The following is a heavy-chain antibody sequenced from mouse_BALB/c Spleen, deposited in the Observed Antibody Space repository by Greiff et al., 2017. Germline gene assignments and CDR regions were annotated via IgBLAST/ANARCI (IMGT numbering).Heavy chain of an antibody. J-gene: IGHJ4*01. D-gene: IGHD2-4*01. Sequence: EVQGVESGGGLVKPGGSLKLSCAASGFTFSSYTMSWVRQTPEKRLEWVATISSGGSYTYYPDSVKGRFTISRDNAKNTLYLQMSSLKSEDTAMYYCTRGRDYDGYYAMDYWGQGTSVTVSS. CDR3: TRGRDYDGYYAMDY. CDR1: GFTFSSYT. CDR2: ISSGGSYT. V-gene: IGHV5-6-4*01.